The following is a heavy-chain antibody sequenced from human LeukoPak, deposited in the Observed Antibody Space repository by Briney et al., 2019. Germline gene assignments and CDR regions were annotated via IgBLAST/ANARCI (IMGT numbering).Heavy chain of an antibody. CDR1: GGSISSSSYY. CDR2: INHSGST. CDR3: ATHRAAIGAFDI. V-gene: IGHV4-39*07. D-gene: IGHD2-15*01. Sequence: SETLSLTCTVSGGSISSSSYYWGWIRQPPGKGLEWIGEINHSGSTNYNPSLKSRVTISVDTSKNQFSLKLSSVTAADTAVYYCATHRAAIGAFDIWGQGTMVTVSS. J-gene: IGHJ3*02.